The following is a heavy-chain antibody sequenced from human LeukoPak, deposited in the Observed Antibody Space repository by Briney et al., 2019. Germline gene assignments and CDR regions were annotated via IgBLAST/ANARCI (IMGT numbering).Heavy chain of an antibody. J-gene: IGHJ6*04. CDR3: ARVGYSSGWGKYYYYYGMDV. D-gene: IGHD6-19*01. CDR1: GGTFSIYA. V-gene: IGHV1-69*06. CDR2: IIPTFGTA. Sequence: ASVKVSCKASGGTFSIYAISWVRQAPGHVLEWMGGIIPTFGTANYAQKFQGRVTITADKSTSTAYMELSSLRSEDTAVYYCARVGYSSGWGKYYYYYGMDVWGKGTTVTVSS.